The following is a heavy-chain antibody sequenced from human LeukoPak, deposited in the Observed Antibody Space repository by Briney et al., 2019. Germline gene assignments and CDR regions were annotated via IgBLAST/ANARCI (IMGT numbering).Heavy chain of an antibody. D-gene: IGHD7-27*01. J-gene: IGHJ4*02. V-gene: IGHV3-73*01. CDR3: TRSFNWGSDY. CDR1: GFTFSGSA. CDR2: IRSKANSYAT. Sequence: GGSLRLSCAVSGFTFSGSAIHWVRQASGKGLEWVGRIRSKANSYATGYGASVKGRFTISRDDSRNTAYLQMSSQRTEDTAIYFCTRSFNWGSDYWGQGTLVTVSS.